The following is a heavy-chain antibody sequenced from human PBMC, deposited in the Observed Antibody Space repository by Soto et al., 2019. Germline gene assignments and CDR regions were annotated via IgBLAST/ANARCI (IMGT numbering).Heavy chain of an antibody. D-gene: IGHD2-2*01. Sequence: QVQLQESGPGLVKPSETLSLTCTVSGGSISSYYWSWIRQPPGKGLEWIGYIYYSGSTNYNPSLKSRVTISVDTSKNQFSLKLSSVTAADTAVYYCARIRGKVPAAMRGYYYYYGMDVWGQGTTVTVSS. CDR2: IYYSGST. CDR3: ARIRGKVPAAMRGYYYYYGMDV. V-gene: IGHV4-59*01. CDR1: GGSISSYY. J-gene: IGHJ6*02.